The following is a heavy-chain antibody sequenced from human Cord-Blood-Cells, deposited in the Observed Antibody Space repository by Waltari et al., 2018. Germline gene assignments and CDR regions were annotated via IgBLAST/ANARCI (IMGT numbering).Heavy chain of an antibody. D-gene: IGHD4-17*01. V-gene: IGHV4-34*01. Sequence: QVQLQQWGAGLLKPSETLSLTCAVYGGSFSGYFWSWIRQPPGKGLEWIGEINQSGSTNYNPSLKSRVTISVDTSKNQFSLKLSSVTAADTAVYYCARAGAKGATVVTPFDYWGQGTLVTVSS. J-gene: IGHJ4*02. CDR1: GGSFSGYF. CDR2: INQSGST. CDR3: ARAGAKGATVVTPFDY.